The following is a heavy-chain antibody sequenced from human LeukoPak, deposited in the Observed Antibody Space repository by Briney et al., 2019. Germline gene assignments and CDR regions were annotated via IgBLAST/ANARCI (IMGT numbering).Heavy chain of an antibody. J-gene: IGHJ6*02. CDR1: GFTMSTYS. CDR2: VTGSGSRT. CDR3: AKASGGYPLYYYHMDV. D-gene: IGHD1-26*01. Sequence: PGGSLRLSCAASGFTMSTYSMNWVRQAPGKGLEWVSAVTGSGSRTYYADSVKGRFTISRDNTKNTLYLQMNSLRAEDTAVYYCAKASGGYPLYYYHMDVWGQGTTVTVSS. V-gene: IGHV3-23*01.